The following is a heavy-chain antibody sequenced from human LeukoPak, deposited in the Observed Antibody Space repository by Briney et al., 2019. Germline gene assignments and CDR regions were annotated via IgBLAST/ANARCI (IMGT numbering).Heavy chain of an antibody. D-gene: IGHD2-15*01. J-gene: IGHJ5*02. CDR1: GGSISSSSCY. V-gene: IGHV4-39*01. CDR2: IYYSGST. Sequence: SETLSLTCTVSGGSISSSSCYWGWIRQPPGKGLEWIGSIYYSGSTYYNPSLKSRVTISVDTSKNQFSLKLSSVTAADTAVYYCAPEVVVAATRSFDPWGQGTLVTVSS. CDR3: APEVVVAATRSFDP.